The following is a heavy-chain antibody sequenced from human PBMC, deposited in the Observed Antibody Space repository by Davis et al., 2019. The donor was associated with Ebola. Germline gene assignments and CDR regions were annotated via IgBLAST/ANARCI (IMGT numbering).Heavy chain of an antibody. J-gene: IGHJ6*02. CDR2: ISSSSSTI. D-gene: IGHD6-13*01. CDR1: GFTFSSYS. CDR3: ARDSSSWSEAGYYYYGMDV. Sequence: PGGSLRLSCAASGFTFSSYSMNWVRQAPGKGLEWVSYISSSSSTIYYADSVKGRFTISRDNAKNSLYLQMNSLRDEDTAVYYCARDSSSWSEAGYYYYGMDVWGQGTTVTVSS. V-gene: IGHV3-48*02.